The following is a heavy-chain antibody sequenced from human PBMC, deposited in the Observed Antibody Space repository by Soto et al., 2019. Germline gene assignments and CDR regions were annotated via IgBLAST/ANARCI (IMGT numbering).Heavy chain of an antibody. J-gene: IGHJ6*03. CDR3: ARLGVLRFLEEFYMDV. V-gene: IGHV3-48*01. D-gene: IGHD3-3*01. Sequence: GGSLRLSCAASGFTFSSYSMNWVRQAPGKGLEWVSYISSSSSTIYYADSVKGRFTISRDNAKNSLYLQMNSLRAEDTAVYYCARLGVLRFLEEFYMDVWGKGTTVTVSS. CDR1: GFTFSSYS. CDR2: ISSSSSTI.